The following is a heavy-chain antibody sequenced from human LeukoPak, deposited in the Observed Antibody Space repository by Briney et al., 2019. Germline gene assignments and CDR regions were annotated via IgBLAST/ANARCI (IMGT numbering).Heavy chain of an antibody. D-gene: IGHD3-22*01. Sequence: SETLSLTCAVSGHSISSGYYWGWIRQPPGKGLEWIGSIYHSGSTYYNPSLKSRVTISVDTSKNQFSLKLSSVTAADTAVYYCARETSYYYDSSGYSLFDYWGQGTLVTVSS. V-gene: IGHV4-38-2*02. CDR3: ARETSYYYDSSGYSLFDY. CDR2: IYHSGST. J-gene: IGHJ4*02. CDR1: GHSISSGYY.